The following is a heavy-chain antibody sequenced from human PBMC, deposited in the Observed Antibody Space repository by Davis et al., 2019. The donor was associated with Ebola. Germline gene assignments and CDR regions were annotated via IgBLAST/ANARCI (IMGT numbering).Heavy chain of an antibody. CDR3: ARFLYDFWSGYSPYFDY. Sequence: MPGGSLRLSCAVYGGSFSGYYWSWIRQPPGKGLEWIGEINHSGSTNYNPSLKSRVTISVDTSKNQFSLKLSSVTAADTAVYYCARFLYDFWSGYSPYFDYWGQGTLVTVSS. CDR1: GGSFSGYY. D-gene: IGHD3-3*01. CDR2: INHSGST. J-gene: IGHJ4*02. V-gene: IGHV4-34*01.